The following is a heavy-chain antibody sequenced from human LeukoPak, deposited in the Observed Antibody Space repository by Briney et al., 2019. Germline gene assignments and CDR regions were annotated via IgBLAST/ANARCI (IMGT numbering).Heavy chain of an antibody. V-gene: IGHV3-23*01. Sequence: GGSLRLSCAASGFTFSSYAMSWVRQAPGKGLEWVSAISGSGGSTYYADSVKGRFTISRDNSKNTLYLQMNSLRAEATAVYYCAGVVAATGYFDYWGQGTLVTVSS. CDR2: ISGSGGST. D-gene: IGHD2-15*01. J-gene: IGHJ4*02. CDR3: AGVVAATGYFDY. CDR1: GFTFSSYA.